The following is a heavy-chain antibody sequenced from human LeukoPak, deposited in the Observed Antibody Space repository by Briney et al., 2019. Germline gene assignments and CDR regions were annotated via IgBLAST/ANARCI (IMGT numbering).Heavy chain of an antibody. V-gene: IGHV3-7*01. J-gene: IGHJ6*03. CDR3: ARGRGYYDFWSGYRVDYYYYMDV. Sequence: GGSLRLSCAASGFTFSSYWMSWVRQAPGKGLEWVANIKQDGSEKYYVDSVKGRFTISRDNSKNTLYLQMNSLRAEDTAVYYCARGRGYYDFWSGYRVDYYYYMDVWGKGTTVTVSS. CDR1: GFTFSSYW. D-gene: IGHD3-3*01. CDR2: IKQDGSEK.